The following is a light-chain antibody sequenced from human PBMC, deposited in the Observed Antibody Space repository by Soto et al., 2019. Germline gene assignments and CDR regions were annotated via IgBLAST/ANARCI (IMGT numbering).Light chain of an antibody. Sequence: DIQLTQSPSFLSASVGDRVTITCRASQDISDYLAWYQQKPGKAPKPLIYTASLLQSGVPSRFSGSASGTQFTLTISSLQPEDFATYYCQQFNIYPLTFGGGTKVEIK. CDR3: QQFNIYPLT. CDR2: TAS. J-gene: IGKJ4*01. CDR1: QDISDY. V-gene: IGKV1-9*01.